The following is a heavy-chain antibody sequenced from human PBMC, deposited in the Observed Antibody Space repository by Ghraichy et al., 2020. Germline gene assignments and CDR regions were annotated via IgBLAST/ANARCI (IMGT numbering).Heavy chain of an antibody. J-gene: IGHJ6*02. D-gene: IGHD3-3*01. CDR2: ISGSGGST. CDR3: AKAQTPRDYDFWSGYYDIPDYYYYGMDV. CDR1: GFTFSSYA. V-gene: IGHV3-23*01. Sequence: GGSLRLSCAASGFTFSSYAMSWVRQAPGKGLEWVSAISGSGGSTYYADSVKGRFTISRDNSKNTLYLQMNSLRAEDTAVYYCAKAQTPRDYDFWSGYYDIPDYYYYGMDVWGQGTTVTVSS.